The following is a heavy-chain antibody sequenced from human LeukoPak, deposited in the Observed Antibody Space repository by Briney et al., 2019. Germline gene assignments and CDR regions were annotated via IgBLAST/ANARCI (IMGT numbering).Heavy chain of an antibody. Sequence: SETLSLTCAVYGGSFSGYYWSWIRQPPGKGLEWIGEINHSGSTNYNPSLKSRVTISVDTSKNQFSLKLSSVTAADTAVYYCARDRGGTMIATTFDYWGQGTLVTVSS. CDR3: ARDRGGTMIATTFDY. D-gene: IGHD3-22*01. J-gene: IGHJ4*02. CDR2: INHSGST. CDR1: GGSFSGYY. V-gene: IGHV4-34*01.